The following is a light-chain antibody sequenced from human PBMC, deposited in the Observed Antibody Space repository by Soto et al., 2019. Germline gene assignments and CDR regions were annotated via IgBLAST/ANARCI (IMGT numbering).Light chain of an antibody. Sequence: IVLTQTAGTLSLSPGEIDTLSCRASQSVSSNYITWYQQKPGQAPRRLIFGASSRATGIPDRFSGSGSGTDFTLTISRLEPEDFAVYYCQQYGSSPTFGQGTRLEIK. CDR3: QQYGSSPT. CDR2: GAS. CDR1: QSVSSNY. J-gene: IGKJ5*01. V-gene: IGKV3-20*01.